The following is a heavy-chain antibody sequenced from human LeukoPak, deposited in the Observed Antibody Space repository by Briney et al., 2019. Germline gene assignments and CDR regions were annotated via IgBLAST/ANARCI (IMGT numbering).Heavy chain of an antibody. CDR2: IYTSGST. CDR3: ARARYFDWQLGAFDI. Sequence: SETLSLTCTVSGGSIRSYYWSWIRQPAGKGLEWIGRIYTSGSTNYNPSLKSRVTISVDTSKNQFSLKLSSVTAADTAVYYCARARYFDWQLGAFDIWGQGTMVTVSS. CDR1: GGSIRSYY. V-gene: IGHV4-4*07. J-gene: IGHJ3*02. D-gene: IGHD3-9*01.